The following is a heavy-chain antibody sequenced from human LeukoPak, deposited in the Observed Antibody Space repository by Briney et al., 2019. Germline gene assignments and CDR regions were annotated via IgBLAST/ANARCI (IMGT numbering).Heavy chain of an antibody. Sequence: GASVKASCKASGYTFTGYYMHWVRQAPGQGLEWMGWINPNSGGTNYAQKFQGRVTMTRDTSISTAYMEPSRLRSDDTAVYYCARALRYSSSWYPNYWGQGTLVTVSS. J-gene: IGHJ4*02. V-gene: IGHV1-2*02. CDR3: ARALRYSSSWYPNY. D-gene: IGHD6-13*01. CDR2: INPNSGGT. CDR1: GYTFTGYY.